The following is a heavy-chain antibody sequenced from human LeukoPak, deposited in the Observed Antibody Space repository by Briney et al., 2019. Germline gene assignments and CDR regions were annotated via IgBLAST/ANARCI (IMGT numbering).Heavy chain of an antibody. D-gene: IGHD3-10*01. CDR2: VSSSSSTT. CDR1: GFTFSNYN. J-gene: IGHJ4*02. Sequence: GGSLRLSCAASGFTFSNYNMNWVRQAPGKGLEWVAHVSSSSSTTYYADSVKGRFSISRDNAKSSLYLQMNSPRVEDTAVYYGAGWLFGGYFDQWGQGTLVSVSS. CDR3: AGWLFGGYFDQ. V-gene: IGHV3-48*04.